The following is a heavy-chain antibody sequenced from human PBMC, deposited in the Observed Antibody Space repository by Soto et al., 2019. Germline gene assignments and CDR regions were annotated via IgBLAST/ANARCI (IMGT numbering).Heavy chain of an antibody. CDR1: GFTFSSYA. CDR2: ISYDGSNK. CDR3: ARDRGRNTYYYDSSGYIFDY. D-gene: IGHD3-22*01. V-gene: IGHV3-30-3*01. Sequence: GGSLRLSCAASGFTFSSYAMHWVRQAPGKGLEWVAVISYDGSNKYYADSVKGRFTISRDNSKNTLYLQMNSLRAEDTAVYYCARDRGRNTYYYDSSGYIFDYWGQGTLVTVSS. J-gene: IGHJ4*02.